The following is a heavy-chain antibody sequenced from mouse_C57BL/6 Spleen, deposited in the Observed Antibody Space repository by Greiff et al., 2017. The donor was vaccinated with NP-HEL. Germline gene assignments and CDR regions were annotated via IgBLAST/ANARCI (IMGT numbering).Heavy chain of an antibody. D-gene: IGHD4-1*01. CDR3: ASGWDLRDWYFDV. V-gene: IGHV1-55*01. Sequence: QVQLQQPGAELVKPGASVKMSCKASGYTFTSYWITWVKQRPGQGLEWIGDIYPGSGSTNYNDKFKSKATLTVDTSSSTAYMQLRSLTSEDSAVYYCASGWDLRDWYFDVWGTGTTVTVSS. CDR1: GYTFTSYW. CDR2: IYPGSGST. J-gene: IGHJ1*03.